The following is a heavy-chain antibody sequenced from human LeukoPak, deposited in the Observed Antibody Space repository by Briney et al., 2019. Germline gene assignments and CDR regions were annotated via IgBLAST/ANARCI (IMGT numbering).Heavy chain of an antibody. V-gene: IGHV4-4*07. Sequence: SETLSLTCTVSGGSISSYYWSWIRQPAGKGLEWIGRIYTSGSTNYNPSLKSRVTMSVDTSKNQFSLKLSSVTAADTAVYYCAREDAPLYYYDSWFDPWGQGTLVTVSS. CDR3: AREDAPLYYYDSWFDP. J-gene: IGHJ5*02. CDR2: IYTSGST. CDR1: GGSISSYY. D-gene: IGHD3-22*01.